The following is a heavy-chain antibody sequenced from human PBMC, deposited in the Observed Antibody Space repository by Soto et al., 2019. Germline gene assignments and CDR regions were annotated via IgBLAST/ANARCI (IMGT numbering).Heavy chain of an antibody. CDR2: INHSGST. V-gene: IGHV4-34*01. Sequence: PSETLSLTCAVYGGSFSGYYWSWIRQPPGKELEWIGEINHSGSTNYNPSLKSRVTISVDTSKNQFSLKLSSVTAADTAVYYCARGRYYYGSGSYYNHRGYYYYMDVWGKGTTVTVSS. CDR1: GGSFSGYY. CDR3: ARGRYYYGSGSYYNHRGYYYYMDV. J-gene: IGHJ6*03. D-gene: IGHD3-10*01.